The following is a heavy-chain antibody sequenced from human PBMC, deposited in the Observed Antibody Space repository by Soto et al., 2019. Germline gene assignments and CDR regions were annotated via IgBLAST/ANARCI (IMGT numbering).Heavy chain of an antibody. J-gene: IGHJ6*02. CDR1: GFTSSTYW. CDR2: IKQDGSEK. V-gene: IGHV3-7*04. Sequence: GGSLSLSCAASGFTSSTYWMSWVRQAPGKGLEWVANIKQDGSEKYYVDSVKGRFTISRDNAKNSLYLKMNSLRAEDTAVYYCARDPNIVVEPATTYYYYGMAVWGQGTTVTVSS. CDR3: ARDPNIVVEPATTYYYYGMAV. D-gene: IGHD2-2*01.